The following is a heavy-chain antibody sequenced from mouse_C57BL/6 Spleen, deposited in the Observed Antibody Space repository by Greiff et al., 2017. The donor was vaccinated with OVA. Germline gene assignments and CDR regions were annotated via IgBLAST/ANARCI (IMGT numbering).Heavy chain of an antibody. CDR2: VYPYNGGT. CDR3: ASGYYYGSSPWFAY. V-gene: IGHV1-36*01. D-gene: IGHD1-1*01. Sequence: EVKLQESGPVLVKPGPSVKISCKASGFTFTDYYMHWVKQSHGKSLEWIGLVYPYNGGTSYNQKFKGKATLTVDTSSSTAYMELNSLTSEDSAVYYCASGYYYGSSPWFAYWCQGTLVTVSA. J-gene: IGHJ3*01. CDR1: GFTFTDYY.